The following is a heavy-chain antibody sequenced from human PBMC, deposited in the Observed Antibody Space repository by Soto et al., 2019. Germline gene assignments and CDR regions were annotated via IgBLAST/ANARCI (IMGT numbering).Heavy chain of an antibody. D-gene: IGHD1-1*01. CDR1: GFTFSSYA. V-gene: IGHV3-23*01. Sequence: GGSLRLSCAASGFTFSSYAMSWVRQAPGKGLEWVSVIRGSGDRTYYADSVKGRFTISRDNSKNTLYTQMNTLRAEDTAVYYCAKQQGPGTPYYYAMDVWGQGTTVTVSS. CDR3: AKQQGPGTPYYYAMDV. J-gene: IGHJ6*02. CDR2: IRGSGDRT.